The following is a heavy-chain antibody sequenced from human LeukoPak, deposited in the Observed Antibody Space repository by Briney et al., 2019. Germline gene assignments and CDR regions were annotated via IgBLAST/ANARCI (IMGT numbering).Heavy chain of an antibody. CDR2: ITPLFGTA. Sequence: GASVTVSFKASGGTFINYAISWVRQAPGQGLEWMGGITPLFGTAKYAQKFQGRVTITADESTSTAYMELSSLRSEDTAVYYCARDSSEFRSLIPHWGQGTLVTVSS. CDR1: GGTFINYA. V-gene: IGHV1-69*13. J-gene: IGHJ1*01. CDR3: ARDSSEFRSLIPH. D-gene: IGHD2-21*01.